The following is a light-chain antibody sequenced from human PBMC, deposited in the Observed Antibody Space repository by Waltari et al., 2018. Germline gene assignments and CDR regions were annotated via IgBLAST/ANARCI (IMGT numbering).Light chain of an antibody. CDR2: WAS. Sequence: DIVMTQSPDSLAVSLGERATINCKSSQSVLYTSNNKKYFAWYHQKPGQPPKLLFYWASTRESGVTDRFSGSGSGTDFTLTISGLQAEDVAVYYCQQYYSPPWTFGQGTQVEIK. V-gene: IGKV4-1*01. CDR3: QQYYSPPWT. CDR1: QSVLYTSNNKKY. J-gene: IGKJ1*01.